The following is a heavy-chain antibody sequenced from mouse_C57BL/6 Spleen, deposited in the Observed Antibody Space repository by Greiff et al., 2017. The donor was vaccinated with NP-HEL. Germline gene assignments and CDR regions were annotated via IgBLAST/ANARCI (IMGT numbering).Heavy chain of an antibody. CDR2: IYPGSGST. J-gene: IGHJ2*01. CDR3: ARWDYDYDVYFDY. Sequence: QVQLQQSGAELVKPGASVKMSCKASGYTFTSYWITWVKQRPGQGLEWIGDIYPGSGSTNYNEKFKSKATLTADTSSSTAYMQLSSLTSEDSAVYYCARWDYDYDVYFDYWGQGTTLTVSS. V-gene: IGHV1-55*01. D-gene: IGHD2-4*01. CDR1: GYTFTSYW.